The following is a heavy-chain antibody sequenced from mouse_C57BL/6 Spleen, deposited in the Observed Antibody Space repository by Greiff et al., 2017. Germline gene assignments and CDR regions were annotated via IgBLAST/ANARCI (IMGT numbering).Heavy chain of an antibody. Sequence: VQLQQPGAELVMPGASVKLSCKASGYTFTSYWMHWVKQRPGQGLEWIGEIDPSDNYTNYNQKFKGKSTLTVDKSSSTAYMQLSSLTSEDSAVYYCARNYYGSRGYCDVWGTGTTVTVSS. CDR1: GYTFTSYW. J-gene: IGHJ1*03. V-gene: IGHV1-69*01. CDR2: IDPSDNYT. CDR3: ARNYYGSRGYCDV. D-gene: IGHD1-1*01.